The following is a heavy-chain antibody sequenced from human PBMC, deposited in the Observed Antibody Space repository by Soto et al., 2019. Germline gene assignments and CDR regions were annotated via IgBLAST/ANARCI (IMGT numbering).Heavy chain of an antibody. V-gene: IGHV3-7*03. CDR3: ASNLYYVSSGYYYY. Sequence: PGGSLRLSCAASGFTFSSYWMSWVRQAPGKGLEWVANIKQDGSEKYYVDSVKGRFTISRDNAKNSLYLQMNSLRAEDTAVYYCASNLYYVSSGYYYYLGQGTLVTVSS. CDR2: IKQDGSEK. D-gene: IGHD3-22*01. CDR1: GFTFSSYW. J-gene: IGHJ4*02.